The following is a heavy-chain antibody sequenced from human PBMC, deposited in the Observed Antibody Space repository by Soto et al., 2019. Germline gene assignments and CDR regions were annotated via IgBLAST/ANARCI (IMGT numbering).Heavy chain of an antibody. J-gene: IGHJ4*02. CDR1: GGSFSGYY. CDR3: ARTWLRYFDY. Sequence: ETLSLTCAVYGGSFSGYYWSWIRQPPGKGLEWIGEINHSGSTNYNPSLKSRVTISVDTSKNQFSLKLSSVTAADTAVYYCARTWLRYFDYWGQGTLVTVSS. V-gene: IGHV4-34*01. D-gene: IGHD5-12*01. CDR2: INHSGST.